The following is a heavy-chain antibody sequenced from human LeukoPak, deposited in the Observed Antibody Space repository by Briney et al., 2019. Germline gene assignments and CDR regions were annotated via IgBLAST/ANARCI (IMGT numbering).Heavy chain of an antibody. CDR3: AKDRVDYCSGGSCYSSWFDP. Sequence: GGSLRLSCAAPGFTFSRYGMHGVRQAPGEGREGVAYIRYDWSNKYYADSVKVLFTISRDNSKNTLYLQMNSLRAEDTAVYYCAKDRVDYCSGGSCYSSWFDPWGQGTLVTVSS. CDR1: GFTFSRYG. V-gene: IGHV3-30*02. J-gene: IGHJ5*02. D-gene: IGHD2-15*01. CDR2: IRYDWSNK.